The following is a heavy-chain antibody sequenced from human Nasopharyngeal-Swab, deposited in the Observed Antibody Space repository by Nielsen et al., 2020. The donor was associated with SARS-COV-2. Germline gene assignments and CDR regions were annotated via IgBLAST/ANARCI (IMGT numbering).Heavy chain of an antibody. CDR1: GYTFTSYG. J-gene: IGHJ4*02. D-gene: IGHD3-22*01. V-gene: IGHV1-8*02. Sequence: ASVKVSCKASGYTFTSYGINWVRQATGQGLEWMGWMNPNSGNTGYAQKFQGRVTMTRNTSISTAYMELSSLRSEDTAVYYCASARQTRYYYDSSGSNFDYWGQGTLVTVSS. CDR2: MNPNSGNT. CDR3: ASARQTRYYYDSSGSNFDY.